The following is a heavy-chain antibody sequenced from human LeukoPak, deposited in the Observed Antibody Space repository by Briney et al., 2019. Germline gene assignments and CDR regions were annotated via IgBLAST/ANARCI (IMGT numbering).Heavy chain of an antibody. J-gene: IGHJ4*02. V-gene: IGHV6-1*01. D-gene: IGHD3-3*01. CDR1: GDCVSSNSAA. CDR2: TYYTSEWKN. CDR3: ARGFFAIGWAY. Sequence: SQTLSLTCTISGDCVSSNSAAWNWIRQSPSRGLEWLGRTYYTSEWKNDTEEAVKDRVTISPDTPKNQFSLQINSVTPEDTAVYYCARGFFAIGWAYWGQGTLFT.